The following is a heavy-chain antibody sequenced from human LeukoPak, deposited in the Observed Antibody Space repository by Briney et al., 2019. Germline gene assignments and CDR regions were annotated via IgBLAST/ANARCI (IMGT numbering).Heavy chain of an antibody. CDR3: ARGANWFDP. CDR1: GGSISSYY. V-gene: IGHV4-59*01. Sequence: KPSETLSLTCTVSGGSISSYYWSRIRQPPGKGLEWIGYMYYSGSTNYNPSLKSRVIISVDTSKNQFSLKLSSVTAADTAVYYCARGANWFDPWGQGTLVTVSS. CDR2: MYYSGST. J-gene: IGHJ5*02.